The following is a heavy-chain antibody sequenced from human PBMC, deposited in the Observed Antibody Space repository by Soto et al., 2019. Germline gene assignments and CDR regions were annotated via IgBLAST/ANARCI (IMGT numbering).Heavy chain of an antibody. V-gene: IGHV1-69*05. D-gene: IGHD3-16*01. J-gene: IGHJ5*02. CDR2: SVPIFGTA. Sequence: ASVKVSCKASGSTFSTYAISWVRQAPGQGLEWMGGSVPIFGTANYAQKVQGRVTMTTDTSTSTAYMELRSRRSDDTAVYYCARDRGSYNALGFDPWGRGTLVTVSS. CDR1: GSTFSTYA. CDR3: ARDRGSYNALGFDP.